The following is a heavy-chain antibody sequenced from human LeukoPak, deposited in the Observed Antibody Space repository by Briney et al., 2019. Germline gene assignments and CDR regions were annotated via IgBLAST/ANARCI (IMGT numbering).Heavy chain of an antibody. Sequence: GGSLRLSCAASGFTFSSYWMHWVRQAPGKGLVWVSRINSDGSSTSYADSVKGRFTISRDNAKNTLYLQMNSLRAKDTAVYYCAGESSGSGWFLISSLPYFDYWGQGTLVTVSS. J-gene: IGHJ4*02. V-gene: IGHV3-74*01. CDR2: INSDGSST. D-gene: IGHD6-19*01. CDR1: GFTFSSYW. CDR3: AGESSGSGWFLISSLPYFDY.